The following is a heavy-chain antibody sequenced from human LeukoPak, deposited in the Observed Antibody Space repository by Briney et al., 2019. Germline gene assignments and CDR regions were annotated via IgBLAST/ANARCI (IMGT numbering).Heavy chain of an antibody. CDR1: GFTFSSYT. J-gene: IGHJ4*02. V-gene: IGHV3-30*02. CDR2: IRYDGSNK. D-gene: IGHD2-21*01. CDR3: ANIPCGGDCYGDYFDY. Sequence: GGSLRLSCAASGFTFSSYTMNWVRQAPGKGLEWVAFIRYDGSNKYYADSVKGRFTISRDNSKNALYLQMNSLRAEDTAVYYCANIPCGGDCYGDYFDYWGQGTLVTVSS.